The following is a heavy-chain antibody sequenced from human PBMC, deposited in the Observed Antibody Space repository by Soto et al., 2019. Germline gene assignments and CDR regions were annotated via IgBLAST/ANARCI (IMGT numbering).Heavy chain of an antibody. CDR1: GGSFSGNY. V-gene: IGHV4-34*01. Sequence: SETLSLTCAVYGGSFSGNYWSWIRQPPGEGLEWIGEITPSGSTNYSPSLKSRATISADTSTNQFSLKLTSVTAADTAFYYCAGDRGDSIEYWGQGIQVTVSS. D-gene: IGHD2-21*02. J-gene: IGHJ4*02. CDR3: AGDRGDSIEY. CDR2: ITPSGST.